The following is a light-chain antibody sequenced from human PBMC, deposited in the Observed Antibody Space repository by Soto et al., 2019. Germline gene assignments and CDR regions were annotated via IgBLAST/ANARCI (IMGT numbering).Light chain of an antibody. J-gene: IGKJ3*01. V-gene: IGKV1-6*01. Sequence: AIQMTQSPSSLSASVGDIVTINCRASQGIRNDLGWYQQKPGKAPELLIYAASSLQSGVPSRFSGSGSGTGFTLTISSLQPEDFATYYCQQYYTTPRTFGPGTKVDI. CDR1: QGIRND. CDR2: AAS. CDR3: QQYYTTPRT.